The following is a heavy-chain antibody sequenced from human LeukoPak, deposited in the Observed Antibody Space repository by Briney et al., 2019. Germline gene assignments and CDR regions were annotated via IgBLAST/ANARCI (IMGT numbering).Heavy chain of an antibody. CDR2: INPSGGST. J-gene: IGHJ4*02. Sequence: ASVKVSCKASGYIFTNYYMHWVRQAPGQGLEWMGTINPSGGSTTYEQKFQGRVTLTRDTSTSTVYMELSSLRSEDTAVYYCARDHGSAYYRAPRHWGQGTLVTVSS. CDR3: ARDHGSAYYRAPRH. CDR1: GYIFTNYY. V-gene: IGHV1-46*01. D-gene: IGHD3-10*01.